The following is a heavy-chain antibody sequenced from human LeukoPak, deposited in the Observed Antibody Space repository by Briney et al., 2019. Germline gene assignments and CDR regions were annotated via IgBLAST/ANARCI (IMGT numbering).Heavy chain of an antibody. CDR2: IYYSGTT. J-gene: IGHJ3*02. D-gene: IGHD2-21*02. V-gene: IGHV4-59*11. CDR1: SGSISFHY. CDR3: ARLLNNDRGGDPDTFDI. Sequence: PSETLSLTCSVSSGSISFHYWSWIRQPPGKGLEWLGFIYYSGTTRYNPSLRGRVTMSADTSKNHFSLKLTSVTAADTAVYYCARLLNNDRGGDPDTFDIWGQGTMVTVSS.